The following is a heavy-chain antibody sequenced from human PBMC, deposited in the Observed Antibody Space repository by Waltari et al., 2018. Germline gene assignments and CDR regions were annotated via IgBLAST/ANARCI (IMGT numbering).Heavy chain of an antibody. CDR3: AHSRVVVVGINWFDP. CDR1: GFSLSTSGVG. CDR2: IYWNDDK. Sequence: QITLKESGPTLVKPTQTLTLTCTFSGFSLSTSGVGVGWIRQPPGKALEWLALIYWNDDKRYSPSLKSRLTITKDTSKNQVVHTMTNMDPVDTATYYCAHSRVVVVGINWFDPWGQGTLVTVSS. D-gene: IGHD2-15*01. J-gene: IGHJ5*02. V-gene: IGHV2-5*01.